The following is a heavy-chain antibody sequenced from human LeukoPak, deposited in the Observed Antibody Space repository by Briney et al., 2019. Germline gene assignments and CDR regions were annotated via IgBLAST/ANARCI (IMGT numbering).Heavy chain of an antibody. D-gene: IGHD5-18*01. CDR2: IYYSGRT. J-gene: IGHJ4*02. V-gene: IGHV4-59*08. CDR3: ARWGYSYGDDY. CDR1: GGSISSYY. Sequence: SETLSLTCSVSGGSISSYYWSWIRQPPGKGLEWIGNIYYSGRTNYNPSLKSRVTISVDTSKNQFSLKLSSVTAANTAVYYCARWGYSYGDDYWGQGTLVTVSS.